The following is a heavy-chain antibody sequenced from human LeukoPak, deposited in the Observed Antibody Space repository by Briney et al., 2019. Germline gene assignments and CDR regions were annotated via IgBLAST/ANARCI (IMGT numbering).Heavy chain of an antibody. V-gene: IGHV7-4-1*02. Sequence: ASVKVSCKASGYTFTSYAMNWVRQAPGQGLEWMGWINTNTGNPTYAQGFTGRFVFSLDTSVSTAYLQISSLKAEDTAVYYCARSYDSSGYYYDGYYYGVDVWGQGTTVTVSS. CDR1: GYTFTSYA. CDR2: INTNTGNP. J-gene: IGHJ6*02. CDR3: ARSYDSSGYYYDGYYYGVDV. D-gene: IGHD3-22*01.